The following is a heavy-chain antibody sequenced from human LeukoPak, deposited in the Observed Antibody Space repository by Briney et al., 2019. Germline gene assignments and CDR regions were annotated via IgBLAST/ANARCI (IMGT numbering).Heavy chain of an antibody. CDR1: GFTFDDYA. J-gene: IGHJ6*02. CDR2: ISGDGAST. CDR3: AKDIEEYCSGGSCYSPYYYGMDV. V-gene: IGHV3-43*02. Sequence: GGSLRLSCGASGFTFDDYAMHWVRQAPGKGLEWVSLISGDGASTYYADSVKGRFTISRDNSKNSLYLQMNSLRTEDTALYYCAKDIEEYCSGGSCYSPYYYGMDVWGQGTTVTVSS. D-gene: IGHD2-15*01.